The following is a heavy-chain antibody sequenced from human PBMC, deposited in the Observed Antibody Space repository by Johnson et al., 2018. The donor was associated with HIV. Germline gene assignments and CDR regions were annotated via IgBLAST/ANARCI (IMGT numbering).Heavy chain of an antibody. D-gene: IGHD3-9*01. CDR1: GFDFGDYA. Sequence: VQLVESGGGVVQPGRSLRLSCTASGFDFGDYAMTWVRQAPGKGLEWVGLIRSKAYGGTTEYAASVTGRFTISRDNSKNTLYLQMNSLRAEDTAVYYCALILTERDAFDIWGQGTMVTVSS. J-gene: IGHJ3*02. V-gene: IGHV3-49*04. CDR2: IRSKAYGGTT. CDR3: ALILTERDAFDI.